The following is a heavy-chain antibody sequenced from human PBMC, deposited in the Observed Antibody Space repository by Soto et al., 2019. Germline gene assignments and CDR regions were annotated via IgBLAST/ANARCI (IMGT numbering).Heavy chain of an antibody. J-gene: IGHJ5*02. CDR1: GFTFSSYG. CDR3: ARDTGLLVFDP. D-gene: IGHD2-8*02. V-gene: IGHV3-33*01. CDR2: IWYDGSNK. Sequence: PGGSLRLSSAASGFTFSSYGMHWVRQAPGKGLEWVAVIWYDGSNKYYADSVKGRFTISRDNSKNTLYLQMNSLRAEDTAVYYCARDTGLLVFDPWGQGTLVTVS.